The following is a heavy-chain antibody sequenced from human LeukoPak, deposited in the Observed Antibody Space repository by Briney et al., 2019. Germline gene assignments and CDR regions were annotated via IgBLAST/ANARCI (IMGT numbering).Heavy chain of an antibody. J-gene: IGHJ5*02. CDR3: AILIDDFWTGYGGCVNWFDP. Sequence: SETLSLTCTVSGGSISSSSYYWGWIRQPPGKGLEWIGSIYYSGSTYYNPSLKSRVTISVDTSKNLFSLKLRSVTAPHTALYFCAILIDDFWTGYGGCVNWFDPWGQGTLVTVSS. D-gene: IGHD3/OR15-3a*01. CDR2: IYYSGST. V-gene: IGHV4-39*01. CDR1: GGSISSSSYY.